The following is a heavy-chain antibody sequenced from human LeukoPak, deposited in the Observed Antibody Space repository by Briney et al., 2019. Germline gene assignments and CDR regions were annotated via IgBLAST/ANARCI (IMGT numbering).Heavy chain of an antibody. CDR1: GGTFSSYA. J-gene: IGHJ6*02. CDR3: ARHAGATHYYYYYGMDV. CDR2: IIPIFGTA. V-gene: IGHV1-69*13. D-gene: IGHD1-26*01. Sequence: ASVKVSCKASGGTFSSYAISWVRQAPGQGLEWMGGIIPIFGTANYTQKFQGRVTITADESTSTAYMELSSLRSEDTAVYYCARHAGATHYYYYYGMDVWGQGTTVTVSS.